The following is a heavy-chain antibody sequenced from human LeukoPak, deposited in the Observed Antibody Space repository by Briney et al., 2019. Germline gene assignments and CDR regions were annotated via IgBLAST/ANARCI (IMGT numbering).Heavy chain of an antibody. CDR2: VKEDGTEQ. Sequence: GGSLRLSCAASGFTFSNYWMSWVRQAPGKGLEWVANVKEDGTEQYYVDSVKGRFTISRDNAKNSLYLQMNSLGAEDTAVYYCARDFRSSRGHYYLDVWGKGTTVTVSS. CDR1: GFTFSNYW. V-gene: IGHV3-7*01. D-gene: IGHD6-13*01. CDR3: ARDFRSSRGHYYLDV. J-gene: IGHJ6*03.